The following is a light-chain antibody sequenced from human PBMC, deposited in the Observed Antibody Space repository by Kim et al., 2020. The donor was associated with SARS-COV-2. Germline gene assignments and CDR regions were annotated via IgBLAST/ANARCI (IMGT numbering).Light chain of an antibody. V-gene: IGLV2-23*02. CDR1: SGDAANFNL. CDR2: AVT. Sequence: QSALTQPASVSGSPGQSITISCTGTSGDAANFNLVSWYQHHPGKAPKLLISAVTKRPSGVSDRFSGSKSGNTASLSISGLQAEDEADYYCCSYAGGNTLVFGGVTQLTVL. J-gene: IGLJ2*01. CDR3: CSYAGGNTLV.